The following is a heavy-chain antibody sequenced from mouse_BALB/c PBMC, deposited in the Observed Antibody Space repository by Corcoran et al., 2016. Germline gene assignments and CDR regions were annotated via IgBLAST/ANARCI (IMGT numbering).Heavy chain of an antibody. CDR2: INPYNDGT. J-gene: IGHJ2*01. V-gene: IGHV1S136*01. D-gene: IGHD2-1*01. Sequence: EVQLQPSGPEQVKTEASVKMSCKASGYTFTSYVMHWVKQKPGQGLEWIGYINPYNDGTKYNEKFKGKATLTSDKSSSTAYMELSSLTSEDSAVYYCARREACGNYLFDYWGQGTTLTVSS. CDR1: GYTFTSYV. CDR3: ARREACGNYLFDY.